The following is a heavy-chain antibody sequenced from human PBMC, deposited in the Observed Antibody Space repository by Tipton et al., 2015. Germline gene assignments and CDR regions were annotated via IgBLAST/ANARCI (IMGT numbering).Heavy chain of an antibody. D-gene: IGHD3-9*01. CDR2: ISHSGNT. J-gene: IGHJ4*02. Sequence: TLSLTCAVSAYSISSDYYWGWIRQPPGKGLEWIGSISHSGNTYYNPSLKSLLTISLDTSKNQFSLKLNSVTAADTAVYYCACQDYDSLTRDYQTVDYWGQGTLVTVSS. CDR1: AYSISSDYY. CDR3: ACQDYDSLTRDYQTVDY. V-gene: IGHV4-38-2*01.